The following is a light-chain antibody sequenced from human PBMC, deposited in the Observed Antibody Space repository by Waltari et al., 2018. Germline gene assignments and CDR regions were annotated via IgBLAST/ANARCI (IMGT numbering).Light chain of an antibody. Sequence: QSVLTQPPSASGTPGHRVTISCSGSSSTTGSTYVYWYQQLPETAPKLLIYRNNQRPSGVPDRFSGSKSGTSASLAISGLRSEDEADYYCAAWDDSLSGPWVFGGGTKLTVL. CDR1: SSTTGSTY. CDR2: RNN. CDR3: AAWDDSLSGPWV. V-gene: IGLV1-47*01. J-gene: IGLJ3*02.